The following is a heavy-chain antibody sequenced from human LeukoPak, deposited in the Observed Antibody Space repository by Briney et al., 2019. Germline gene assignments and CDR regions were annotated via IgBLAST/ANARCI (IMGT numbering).Heavy chain of an antibody. Sequence: PSETLSLTCTVSGGSISSTSYYWGWIRQPRGKGLEWIGSIYYSGSTYYNPSLRSRVTISVDTSKNQFSLELSSVTAADTAVYYCARVGSSWYSSTRFYNWFDPWGQGTLVTVSS. V-gene: IGHV4-39*01. CDR1: GGSISSTSYY. J-gene: IGHJ5*02. CDR2: IYYSGST. D-gene: IGHD6-13*01. CDR3: ARVGSSWYSSTRFYNWFDP.